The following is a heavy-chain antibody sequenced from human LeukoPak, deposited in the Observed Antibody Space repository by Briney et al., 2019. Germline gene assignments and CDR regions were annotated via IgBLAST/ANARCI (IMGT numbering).Heavy chain of an antibody. J-gene: IGHJ4*02. CDR1: GFTFSSYG. D-gene: IGHD3-3*01. V-gene: IGHV3-30*18. Sequence: GRSLRLSCAASGFTFSSYGMHWVRQAPGKGLEWVAGISYDGSNKYYADSVKGRFTISRDNSKNTLYLQMNSLRAEDTAVYYCAKVAGITIFGVVIMDYYFDYWGQGTLVTVSS. CDR2: ISYDGSNK. CDR3: AKVAGITIFGVVIMDYYFDY.